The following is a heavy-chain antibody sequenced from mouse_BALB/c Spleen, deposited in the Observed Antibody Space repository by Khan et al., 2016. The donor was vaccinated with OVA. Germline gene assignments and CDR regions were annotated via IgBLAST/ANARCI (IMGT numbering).Heavy chain of an antibody. CDR3: ERSRCLLAPMDY. CDR2: INTNTGEP. D-gene: IGHD1-1*01. CDR1: GYTFTNYG. J-gene: IGHJ4*01. V-gene: IGHV9-3*02. Sequence: QIQLVQPGPELKKPGETVKISCKAFGYTFTNYGMNWVKQSPGKGLKWMGWINTNTGEPTYAEEFKGRFAFTLDTSASTAYLQINNIKNEDTATYFGERSRCLLAPMDYWGQGTSVTVSS.